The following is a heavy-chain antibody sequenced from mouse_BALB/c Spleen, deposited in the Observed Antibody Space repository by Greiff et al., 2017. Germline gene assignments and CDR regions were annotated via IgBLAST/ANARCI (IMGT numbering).Heavy chain of an antibody. D-gene: IGHD1-2*01. CDR3: ARWGYGGAWFAY. Sequence: EVKLMESGPSLVKPSQTLSLTCSVTGDSITSGYWNWIRKFPGNKLEYMGYISYSGSTYYNPSLKSRISITRDTSKNQYYLQLNSVTTEDTATYYCARWGYGGAWFAYWGQGTLVTVSA. V-gene: IGHV3-8*02. J-gene: IGHJ3*01. CDR1: GDSITSGY. CDR2: ISYSGST.